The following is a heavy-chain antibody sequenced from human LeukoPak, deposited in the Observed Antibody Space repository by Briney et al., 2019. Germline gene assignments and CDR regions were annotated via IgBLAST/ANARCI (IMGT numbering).Heavy chain of an antibody. V-gene: IGHV3-74*03. CDR1: GFTFSSFW. CDR2: INSDGSET. D-gene: IGHD3-16*01. J-gene: IGHJ4*02. Sequence: GGSLRLSCAASGFTFSSFWIYWVRHAPGKGLVWVSRINSDGSETVYADSVKGRFTISRDNAKNTLYLQMNNLRAEDTAVYYCARVRMGDDFNHFDYWGQGTLVTVSS. CDR3: ARVRMGDDFNHFDY.